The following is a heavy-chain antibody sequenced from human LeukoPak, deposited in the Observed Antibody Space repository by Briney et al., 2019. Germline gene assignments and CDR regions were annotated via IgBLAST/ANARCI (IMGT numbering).Heavy chain of an antibody. CDR3: ARGTYGNPFDY. Sequence: PGGSLRLFCAASGFTFRSYDMSWVRQAPGKGLEWVSAITDSGDNTAYADSVRGRFNLSRDNSKTTLFLQMNSLRAYDTALYYYARGTYGNPFDYWGPGTMVTVSS. V-gene: IGHV3-23*01. CDR1: GFTFRSYD. J-gene: IGHJ4*02. CDR2: ITDSGDNT. D-gene: IGHD4-11*01.